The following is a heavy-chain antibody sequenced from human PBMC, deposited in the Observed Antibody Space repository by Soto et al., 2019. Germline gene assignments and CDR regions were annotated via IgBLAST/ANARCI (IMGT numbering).Heavy chain of an antibody. CDR2: IYYSGST. J-gene: IGHJ4*02. V-gene: IGHV4-39*01. Sequence: PSETLSLTCTVSGGSISSSIYYWGWIRQPPGKGLEWIGSIYYSGSTYYNPSLKSRVTISVDTSKNQFSLKLSSVTAADTAVYYCARHGPPGRSSWFYWGQGTLVTVSS. CDR3: ARHGPPGRSSWFY. D-gene: IGHD6-13*01. CDR1: GGSISSSIYY.